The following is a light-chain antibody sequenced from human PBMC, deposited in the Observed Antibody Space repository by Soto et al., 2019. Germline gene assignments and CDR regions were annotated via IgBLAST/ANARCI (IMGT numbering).Light chain of an antibody. CDR3: QQYNDNWT. Sequence: DIQMTQSPSTLSASVGDRVTITCRSSQSVSRWLAWYQQKPGKAPKLLIYKASTLESGVPSRFSGSGSGTEFTLAISSLQDDDSATYYCQQYNDNWTFGQGTKVEIK. J-gene: IGKJ1*01. CDR2: KAS. V-gene: IGKV1-5*03. CDR1: QSVSRW.